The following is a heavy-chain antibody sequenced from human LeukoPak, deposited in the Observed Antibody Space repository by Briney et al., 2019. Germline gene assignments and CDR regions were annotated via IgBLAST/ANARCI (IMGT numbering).Heavy chain of an antibody. CDR3: ARIRRFPNRFDP. D-gene: IGHD2-21*01. CDR2: IYSGGST. CDR1: GFTVSSNY. Sequence: PGGSLRLSCAASGFTVSSNYMSWVRQAPGKGLEWVSVIYSGGSTYYAASVKGIFTISRDNSKNTLYLQMNSRRAEDTAVYYCARIRRFPNRFDPWGQGALVTVSS. V-gene: IGHV3-66*01. J-gene: IGHJ5*02.